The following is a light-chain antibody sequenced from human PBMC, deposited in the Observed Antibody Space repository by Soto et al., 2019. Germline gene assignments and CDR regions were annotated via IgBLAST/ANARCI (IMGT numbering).Light chain of an antibody. V-gene: IGKV3-15*01. CDR3: QQYNNWPQT. CDR1: QSVNTN. CDR2: GAS. J-gene: IGKJ1*01. Sequence: EIVMTQSPVTLSVSPGDRATLSCRASQSVNTNLAWYQQKPGQAPRLLIYGASTRATGIPASFSGSGSGTEFTLTISSLQSEDFAVYYCQQYNNWPQTFGQGTKV.